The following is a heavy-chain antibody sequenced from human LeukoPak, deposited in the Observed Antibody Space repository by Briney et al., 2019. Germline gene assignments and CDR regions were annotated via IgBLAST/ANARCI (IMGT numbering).Heavy chain of an antibody. V-gene: IGHV4-59*12. D-gene: IGHD3-22*01. CDR1: GGSISSYY. CDR2: IYYSGST. CDR3: ARVLDSSGYYYGFDP. J-gene: IGHJ5*02. Sequence: PSETLSLTCTVCGGSISSYYWSWIRQPPGKGLEWIGYIYYSGSTNYNPSLKSRVTISVDTSKNQFSLKLSSVTAADTAVYYCARVLDSSGYYYGFDPWGQGTLVTVSS.